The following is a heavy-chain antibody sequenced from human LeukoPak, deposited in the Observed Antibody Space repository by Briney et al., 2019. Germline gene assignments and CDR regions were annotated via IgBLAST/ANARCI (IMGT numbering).Heavy chain of an antibody. CDR2: IYYSGST. CDR1: GGSISSHY. V-gene: IGHV4-59*11. Sequence: PSETLSLTCTVSGGSISSHYWSWIRQPPGKGLEWIGYIYYSGSTNYNPSLKSRVTISVDTSKNQFSLKLSSVTAADTAVYYCARVVSGSYAQFDYWGQGTLVTVSS. CDR3: ARVVSGSYAQFDY. J-gene: IGHJ4*02. D-gene: IGHD1-26*01.